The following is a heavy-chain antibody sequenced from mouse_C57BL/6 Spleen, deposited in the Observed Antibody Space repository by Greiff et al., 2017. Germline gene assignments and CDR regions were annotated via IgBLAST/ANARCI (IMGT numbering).Heavy chain of an antibody. CDR1: GYSITSGYY. Sequence: DVQLQESGPGLVKPSQSLSLTCSVTGYSITSGYYWNWIRQFPGNKLEWMGYISYDGSNNYNPSLKNRISITRDTSKNQFFLKLNSVTTEDTATYYCAREAPYYYGSSDYAMDYWGQGTSVTVSS. CDR3: AREAPYYYGSSDYAMDY. V-gene: IGHV3-6*01. J-gene: IGHJ4*01. D-gene: IGHD1-1*01. CDR2: ISYDGSN.